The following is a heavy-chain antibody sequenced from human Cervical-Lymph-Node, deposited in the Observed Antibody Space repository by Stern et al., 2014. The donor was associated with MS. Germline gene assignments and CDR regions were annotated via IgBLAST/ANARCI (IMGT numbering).Heavy chain of an antibody. CDR2: IDHSGRT. J-gene: IGHJ4*02. CDR1: GGSFSSYY. D-gene: IGHD6-19*01. Sequence: QVQLQQWGAGLLKPSETLSLTCAVYGGSFSSYYWIWIRQPPGKGLEWIGEIDHSGRTNYTPSLKSRVPMSVDTSENQFSLKLDSGPAADTAVYYCASDSGWLDYWGQGTLVTVSS. CDR3: ASDSGWLDY. V-gene: IGHV4-34*01.